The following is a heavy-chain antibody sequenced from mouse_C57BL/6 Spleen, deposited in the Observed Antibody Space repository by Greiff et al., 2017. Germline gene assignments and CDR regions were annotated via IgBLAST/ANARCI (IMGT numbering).Heavy chain of an antibody. D-gene: IGHD1-1*01. CDR1: GYTFTDYN. J-gene: IGHJ3*01. V-gene: IGHV1-22*01. CDR2: INPNNGGT. Sequence: EVQLQQSGPELVKPGASVKMSCKASGYTFTDYNMHWVKQSHGKSLEWIGYINPNNGGTSYNQKFKGKATLTVNKSSSTAYMELRRLTSEDSAVYYCARGEGLLWFAYWGQGTLVTVSA. CDR3: ARGEGLLWFAY.